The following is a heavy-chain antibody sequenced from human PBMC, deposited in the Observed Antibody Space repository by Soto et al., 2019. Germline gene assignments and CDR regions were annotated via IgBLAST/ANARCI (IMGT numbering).Heavy chain of an antibody. J-gene: IGHJ6*02. CDR2: IIPIFGTA. Sequence: ASVKVSCKASGGTFSSYAISWVRQAPGQGLEWMGGIIPIFGTANYAQKFQGRVTITADKSTSTAYMELSSLRSEDTAVYYCARVTVTYYYYGMDVWGQGTTVTVSS. CDR3: ARVTVTYYYYGMDV. V-gene: IGHV1-69*06. CDR1: GGTFSSYA. D-gene: IGHD2-21*02.